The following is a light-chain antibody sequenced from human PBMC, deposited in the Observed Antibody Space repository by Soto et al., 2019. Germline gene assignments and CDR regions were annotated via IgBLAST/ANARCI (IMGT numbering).Light chain of an antibody. V-gene: IGKV3-11*01. Sequence: EIVLTQSPATLSLSPGERATLYCRASQSVGKSLAWYQHKPGRAPRLLLYSTSIRLPGVPARFSGSGSKSDFTLTISSLEPEDFGVYFCQQGSTWPVFTFGPGTTLDL. CDR1: QSVGKS. CDR3: QQGSTWPVFT. J-gene: IGKJ3*01. CDR2: STS.